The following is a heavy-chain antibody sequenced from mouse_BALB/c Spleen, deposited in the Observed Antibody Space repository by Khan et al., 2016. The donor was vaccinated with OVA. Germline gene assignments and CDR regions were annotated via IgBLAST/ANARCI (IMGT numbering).Heavy chain of an antibody. V-gene: IGHV9-3-1*01. CDR2: INTYTGEP. CDR1: GYTFTDYG. J-gene: IGHJ3*01. CDR3: TRPPTWFIY. Sequence: QIQLVQSGPELKKPGETVKISCKASGYTFTDYGVNWVKQAPGKGLNWMGHINTYTGEPTYADDFKGRFAFSLETSARTAFLQINDLKNEDTATYFFTRPPTWFIYWGQGTLVTVSA.